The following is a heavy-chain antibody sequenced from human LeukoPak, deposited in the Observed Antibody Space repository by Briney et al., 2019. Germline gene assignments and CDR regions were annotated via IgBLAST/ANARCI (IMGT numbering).Heavy chain of an antibody. J-gene: IGHJ4*02. V-gene: IGHV3-66*02. CDR1: GFSVSSNY. D-gene: IGHD6-19*01. CDR3: ARDKLGSGYASDFDY. Sequence: GGSLRLSCAASGFSVSSNYMNWVRQAPGKGLEWVSAIYTGGTTYYADSVKGRFTISRDNSKNTLYLQMNNLRAEDSALYFYARDKLGSGYASDFDYWGQGTLVTVSS. CDR2: IYTGGTT.